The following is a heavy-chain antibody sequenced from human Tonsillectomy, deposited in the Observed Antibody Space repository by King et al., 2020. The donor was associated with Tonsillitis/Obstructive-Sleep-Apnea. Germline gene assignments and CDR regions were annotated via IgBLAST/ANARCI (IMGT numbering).Heavy chain of an antibody. CDR1: GGSISSYY. D-gene: IGHD2-8*01. CDR2: IYYSGST. V-gene: IGHV4-59*01. CDR3: ARDMVLEAGGDAFDI. J-gene: IGHJ3*02. Sequence: VQLQESGPGLVKPSETLSLTCTVSGGSISSYYWSWIRQPPGKGLDWIGYIYYSGSTNYNPSLKSRVTISVDTSKNQFSLKLSSVTAAETAVYYCARDMVLEAGGDAFDIWGQGTMVTVSS.